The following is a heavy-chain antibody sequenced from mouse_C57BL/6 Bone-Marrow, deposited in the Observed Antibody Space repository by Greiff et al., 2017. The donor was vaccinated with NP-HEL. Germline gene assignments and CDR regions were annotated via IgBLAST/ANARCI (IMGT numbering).Heavy chain of an antibody. CDR1: GYTFTSYW. J-gene: IGHJ2*01. D-gene: IGHD1-1*01. V-gene: IGHV1-69*01. CDR3: ARKVLYYYGSSCDY. Sequence: VQLQQPGAELVMPGASVKLSCKASGYTFTSYWMHWVKQRPGQGLEWIGEIAPSDSYTNYIQKFKGKSTLTVDKSSSTAYMQLSSLTSEDSAVYYCARKVLYYYGSSCDYWGQGTTLTVSS. CDR2: IAPSDSYT.